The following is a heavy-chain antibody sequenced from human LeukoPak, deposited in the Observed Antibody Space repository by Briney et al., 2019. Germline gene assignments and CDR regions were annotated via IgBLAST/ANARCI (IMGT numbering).Heavy chain of an antibody. V-gene: IGHV1-69*04. CDR2: IIPILGIA. D-gene: IGHD3-3*01. CDR3: ARDWGPYDFWSGYYIGDYFDY. Sequence: SVKVSCKASGGTFSSYAISWVRQAPGQGLEWMGRIIPILGIANYAQKFQGRVTITANKSTSTAYMELSSLRSEDTAVYYCARDWGPYDFWSGYYIGDYFDYWGQGTLVTVSS. J-gene: IGHJ4*02. CDR1: GGTFSSYA.